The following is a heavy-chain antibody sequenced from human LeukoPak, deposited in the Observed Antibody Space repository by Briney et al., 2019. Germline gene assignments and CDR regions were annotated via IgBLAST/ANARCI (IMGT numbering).Heavy chain of an antibody. J-gene: IGHJ4*02. Sequence: PGGSLRLSCAASGFTVITNDMTWVRQAPGKGLEWVSVLYSDGNTKYADSVQGRFTISRDNSKNTLHLEMNSLSPDDTAVYYCARGVEPLAANTLAYWGQGTLVTVSS. CDR3: ARGVEPLAANTLAY. V-gene: IGHV3-53*01. D-gene: IGHD1-14*01. CDR2: LYSDGNT. CDR1: GFTVITND.